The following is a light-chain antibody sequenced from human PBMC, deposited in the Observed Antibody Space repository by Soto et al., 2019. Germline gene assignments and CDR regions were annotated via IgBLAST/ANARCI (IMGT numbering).Light chain of an antibody. CDR3: QHYGSSRT. Sequence: IVLTQSPGTLSLSPGERATLSCRASQSFSSTYLAWYKQTPGQAPRLLIYGASSRATGIPDRFSGSGSGTDFTLTISRLEPEDFAVYYCQHYGSSRTFGQGTKVDIK. CDR2: GAS. CDR1: QSFSSTY. V-gene: IGKV3-20*01. J-gene: IGKJ1*01.